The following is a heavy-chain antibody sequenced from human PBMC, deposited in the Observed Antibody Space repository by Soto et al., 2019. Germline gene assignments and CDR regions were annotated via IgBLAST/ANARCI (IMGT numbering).Heavy chain of an antibody. CDR3: ASPAVVRGLQLHPDAFNI. CDR2: IYYRGST. Sequence: QVQLQESGPGLVKPSQTLSLTCTVSGGSISSGDYYWSWIRQPPGKGLAWIGYIYYRGSTYYNPSLKSRVTISVDTSKNQFSLKLSSVTAAYTAVYYCASPAVVRGLQLHPDAFNICGQGTMVTVSS. D-gene: IGHD5-12*01. J-gene: IGHJ3*02. CDR1: GGSISSGDYY. V-gene: IGHV4-30-4*01.